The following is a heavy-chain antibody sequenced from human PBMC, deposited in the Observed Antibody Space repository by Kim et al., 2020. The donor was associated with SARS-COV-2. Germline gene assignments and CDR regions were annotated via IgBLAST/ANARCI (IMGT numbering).Heavy chain of an antibody. D-gene: IGHD2-2*01. CDR1: GFTFSSYS. CDR3: ARDPLICSSTSCYGTIAAAATGWFDP. CDR2: ISSSSSYI. Sequence: GGSLRLSCAASGFTFSSYSMNWVRQAPGKGLEWVSSISSSSSYIYYADSVKGRFTISRDNAKNSLYLQMNSLRAEDTAVYYCARDPLICSSTSCYGTIAAAATGWFDPWGQGTLVTVSS. J-gene: IGHJ5*02. V-gene: IGHV3-21*01.